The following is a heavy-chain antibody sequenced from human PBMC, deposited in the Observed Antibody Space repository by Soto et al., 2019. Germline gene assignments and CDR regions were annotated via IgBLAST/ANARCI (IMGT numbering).Heavy chain of an antibody. D-gene: IGHD3-3*01. CDR3: ATLNSFGSDF. J-gene: IGHJ4*01. CDR1: GLTFSNFW. Sequence: EMQLVESGGGLVQPGGSLRLSCAVSGLTFSNFWMHWVRQAPGKGLVWVSRVTGDGTTTDYADSVKGRFTISRDNAKNTVFLQMNSLRAEDTAVYYCATLNSFGSDFWGHGTLVTVSS. V-gene: IGHV3-74*01. CDR2: VTGDGTTT.